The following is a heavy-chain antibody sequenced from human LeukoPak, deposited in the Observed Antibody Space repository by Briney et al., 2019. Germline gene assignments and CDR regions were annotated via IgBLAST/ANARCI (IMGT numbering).Heavy chain of an antibody. Sequence: GASVKVSCKASGYTFTSYDINWVRQATGQGLEWMGWMNPNSGNTGYAQKFQGRVTMTRNTSISTAYMELRSLRSDDTAVYYCARTTGYSSGWLNYWGQGTLVTVSS. CDR1: GYTFTSYD. J-gene: IGHJ4*02. CDR2: MNPNSGNT. V-gene: IGHV1-8*01. D-gene: IGHD6-19*01. CDR3: ARTTGYSSGWLNY.